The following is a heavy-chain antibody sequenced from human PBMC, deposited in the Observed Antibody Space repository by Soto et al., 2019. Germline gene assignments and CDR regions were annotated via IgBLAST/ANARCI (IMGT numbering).Heavy chain of an antibody. Sequence: SETLSLTCTLSGGSISSYYWSWIRQPPGKGLEWIGYIYYSGSTNYNPSLKSRVTISVDTSKNQFSLKLSSVTAADTAVYYCASSLENYYDSSGYAFDIWGQGTMVTVSS. D-gene: IGHD3-22*01. CDR1: GGSISSYY. CDR3: ASSLENYYDSSGYAFDI. J-gene: IGHJ3*02. V-gene: IGHV4-59*01. CDR2: IYYSGST.